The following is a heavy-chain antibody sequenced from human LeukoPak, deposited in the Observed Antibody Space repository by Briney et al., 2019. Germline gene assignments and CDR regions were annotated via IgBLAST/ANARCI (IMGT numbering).Heavy chain of an antibody. D-gene: IGHD2-2*01. V-gene: IGHV3-21*01. J-gene: IGHJ3*01. CDR2: VSSSSTSI. CDR1: GFSFSIYS. Sequence: PGRSLRLSCAASGFSFSIYSMNWVRQAPGKGLEWGSSVSSSSTSIYYPDSLKGRFTISRDNAKNSLFLQVHSLTDEDTAVYYCARGPPCSSTSGYVTGAFDFWGQGTMVTVSS. CDR3: ARGPPCSSTSGYVTGAFDF.